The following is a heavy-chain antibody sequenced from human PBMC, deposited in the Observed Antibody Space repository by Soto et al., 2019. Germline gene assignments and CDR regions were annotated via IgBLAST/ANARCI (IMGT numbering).Heavy chain of an antibody. V-gene: IGHV4-61*01. J-gene: IGHJ4*02. CDR1: GGSVSSGSYY. CDR3: ARLLLAGSSHWDY. D-gene: IGHD1-26*01. Sequence: SETLSLTCTVSGGSVSSGSYYWSWIRQPPGKGLEWIGYIYYSGSTNYNPSLKSRVTISVDTSKNQFSLKLSSVTAADTAVYYCARLLLAGSSHWDYWGQGTLVTVSS. CDR2: IYYSGST.